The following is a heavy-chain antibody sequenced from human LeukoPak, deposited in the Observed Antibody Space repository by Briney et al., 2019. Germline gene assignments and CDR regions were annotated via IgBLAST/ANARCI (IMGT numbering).Heavy chain of an antibody. CDR1: GHTFTSYA. J-gene: IGHJ5*02. D-gene: IGHD3-22*01. CDR2: INTNTGNP. CDR3: ARGEDYYYDSSGYFYNWFDP. V-gene: IGHV7-4-1*02. Sequence: ASVKVSCKASGHTFTSYAMNWVRQAPGQGLEWMGWINTNTGNPTYAQGFTGRFVFSLDTSVSTAYLQISSLKAEDTAVYYCARGEDYYYDSSGYFYNWFDPWGQGTLVTVSS.